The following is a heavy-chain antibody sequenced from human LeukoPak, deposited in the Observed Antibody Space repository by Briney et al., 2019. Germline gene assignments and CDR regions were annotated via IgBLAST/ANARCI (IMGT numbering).Heavy chain of an antibody. V-gene: IGHV4-4*07. CDR3: ARVDSSRYREPFDY. CDR2: IYTSGST. J-gene: IGHJ4*02. CDR1: GGSISSYY. D-gene: IGHD3-22*01. Sequence: SETLSLTCTVSGGSISSYYWSWIRQPAGKGLELIERIYTSGSTNYNPSLKSRVTMSVDTTKNQFSLKLSSLTAAEQAVFYCARVDSSRYREPFDYWGQGTLVTVSS.